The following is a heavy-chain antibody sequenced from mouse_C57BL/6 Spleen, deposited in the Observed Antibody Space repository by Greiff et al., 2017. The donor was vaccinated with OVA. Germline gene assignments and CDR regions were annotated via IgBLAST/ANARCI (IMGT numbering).Heavy chain of an antibody. V-gene: IGHV1-76*01. D-gene: IGHD2-3*01. CDR1: GYTFTDYY. J-gene: IGHJ4*01. Sequence: QVQLVESGAELVRPGASVKLSCKASGYTFTDYYINWVKQRPGQGLEWIARIYPGSGNTYYNEKFKGKATLTAEKSSSTAYMQLSSLTSEDSAVYFCARSPDGYYAMDYWGQGTSVTVSS. CDR2: IYPGSGNT. CDR3: ARSPDGYYAMDY.